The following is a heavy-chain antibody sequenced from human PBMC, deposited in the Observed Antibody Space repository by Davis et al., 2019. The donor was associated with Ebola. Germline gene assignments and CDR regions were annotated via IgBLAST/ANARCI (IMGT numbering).Heavy chain of an antibody. J-gene: IGHJ6*02. V-gene: IGHV4-61*08. Sequence: SETLSLTCAVSGGSISSGGYSWSWIRQPPGKGLEWIGYIYYSGSTNYNPSLKSRVTISVDTSKNQFSLKLSSVTAADTAVYYCARDTAMVSSRYYYYGMDVWGQGTTVTVSS. CDR1: GGSISSGGYS. CDR3: ARDTAMVSSRYYYYGMDV. CDR2: IYYSGST. D-gene: IGHD5-18*01.